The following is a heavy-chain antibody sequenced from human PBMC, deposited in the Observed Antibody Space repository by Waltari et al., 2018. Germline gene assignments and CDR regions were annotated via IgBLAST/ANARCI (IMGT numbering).Heavy chain of an antibody. V-gene: IGHV3-43D*04. CDR3: VKGRYYDFWSAYPDY. D-gene: IGHD3-3*01. CDR1: GFPFDEHA. Sequence: ELQLVESGGAVVQPGGSLRLSCAASGFPFDEHAMHWVRQAPGKGLELVSVISWDGTNTYYVDSVKGRFTISRDNSKSTLYLQMSSLRAEDTALYYCVKGRYYDFWSAYPDYWGQGTLVTVSA. CDR2: ISWDGTNT. J-gene: IGHJ4*02.